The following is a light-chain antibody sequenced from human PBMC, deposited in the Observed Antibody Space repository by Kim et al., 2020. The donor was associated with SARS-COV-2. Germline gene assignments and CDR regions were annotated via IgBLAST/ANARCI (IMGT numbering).Light chain of an antibody. Sequence: SYELTQPPSVSVSPGQTASITCSGDKLGDKYACWYQQKPGQSPVLVIYQDSKRPSGIPERFSGSNSGNTATLTISGTQAMDEADYYCQAWDSSPRNVVFG. J-gene: IGLJ2*01. CDR2: QDS. CDR3: QAWDSSPRNVV. V-gene: IGLV3-1*01. CDR1: KLGDKY.